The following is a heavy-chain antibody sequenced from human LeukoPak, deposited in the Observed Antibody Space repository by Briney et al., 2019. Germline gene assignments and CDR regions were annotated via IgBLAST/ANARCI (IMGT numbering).Heavy chain of an antibody. V-gene: IGHV3-20*04. J-gene: IGHJ4*02. Sequence: GGSLRLSCAASGFTFDDYGMSWVRQAPGKGLEWVSGINWNGGSTGYADSVKGRFTISRDNAKNSLYLQMNSLRAEDTALYYCARVQGADYDFWSGDKTIDYWGQGTLVTVSS. D-gene: IGHD3-3*01. CDR1: GFTFDDYG. CDR3: ARVQGADYDFWSGDKTIDY. CDR2: INWNGGST.